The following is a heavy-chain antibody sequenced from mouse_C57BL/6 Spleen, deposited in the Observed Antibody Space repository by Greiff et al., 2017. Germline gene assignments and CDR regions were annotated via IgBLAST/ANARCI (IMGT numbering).Heavy chain of an antibody. CDR2: IHPNSGST. CDR3: ARGGGTTVVAKAY. CDR1: GYTFTSYW. J-gene: IGHJ3*01. D-gene: IGHD1-1*01. V-gene: IGHV1-64*01. Sequence: QVQLQQPGAELVKPGASVTLSCKASGYTFTSYWMHWVKQRPGQGLEWIGMIHPNSGSTNYNEKFKSKATLTVDTSSSTAYMQLSSLTSEDSAVYYCARGGGTTVVAKAYWGQGTLVTVSA.